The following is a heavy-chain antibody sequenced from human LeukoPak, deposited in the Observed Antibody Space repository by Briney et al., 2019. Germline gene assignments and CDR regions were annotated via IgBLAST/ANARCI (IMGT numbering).Heavy chain of an antibody. J-gene: IGHJ3*02. CDR1: GFTFSDYA. CDR3: ARALVYDSSPDDAFDI. D-gene: IGHD3-22*01. CDR2: ISGGSSGST. Sequence: PGGSLRLSCAASGFTFSDYAMSWVRQAPGKGLEWLSVISGGSSGSTYYADSVTGRFTVSRDNSKNTVDLQMNNLRVDDTAVYYCARALVYDSSPDDAFDIWGQGTMVTVSS. V-gene: IGHV3-23*01.